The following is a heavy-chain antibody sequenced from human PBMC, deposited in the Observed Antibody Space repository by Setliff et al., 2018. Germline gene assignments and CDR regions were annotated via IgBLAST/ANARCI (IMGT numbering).Heavy chain of an antibody. CDR2: IYHSGST. Sequence: SETLSLTCAVSGYSIRGGNYWGWIRQPPGKGLEWIGSIYHSGSTYYNPSLKGRVTISVDTSKNHFSLKLSSVTAADAAVYYCASNILTGPDDAFDIWGRGTMVTVSS. V-gene: IGHV4-38-2*01. D-gene: IGHD3-9*01. CDR3: ASNILTGPDDAFDI. J-gene: IGHJ3*02. CDR1: GYSIRGGNY.